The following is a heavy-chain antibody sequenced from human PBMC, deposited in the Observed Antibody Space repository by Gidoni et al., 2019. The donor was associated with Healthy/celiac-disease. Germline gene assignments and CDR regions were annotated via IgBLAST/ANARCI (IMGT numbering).Heavy chain of an antibody. D-gene: IGHD4-4*01. V-gene: IGHV4-59*01. Sequence: QVQLQESGPGLVKPSETLSLTCTVSGGSISSYYWSWIRQPPGKGLEWIGYIYYSGSTNYNPSLKSRVTISVDTSKNQFSLKLSSVTAADTAVYYCARGSPYSNPWDYYYYYYMDVWGKGTTVTVSS. CDR3: ARGSPYSNPWDYYYYYYMDV. J-gene: IGHJ6*03. CDR1: GGSISSYY. CDR2: IYYSGST.